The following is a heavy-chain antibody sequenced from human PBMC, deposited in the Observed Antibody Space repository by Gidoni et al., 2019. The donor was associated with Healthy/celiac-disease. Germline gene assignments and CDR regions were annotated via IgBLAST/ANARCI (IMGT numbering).Heavy chain of an antibody. CDR1: GFTFDDYA. J-gene: IGHJ6*02. CDR2: ISWNSGSI. D-gene: IGHD2-2*02. Sequence: EVQLVESGGGLVQPGRSLRLSCAASGFTFDDYAMHWVRQAPGKGLEWVSGISWNSGSIGYADSVKGRFTISRDNAKNSLYLQMNSLRAEDTALYYCAKDVGYTAPLYYGMDVWGQGTTVTVSS. CDR3: AKDVGYTAPLYYGMDV. V-gene: IGHV3-9*01.